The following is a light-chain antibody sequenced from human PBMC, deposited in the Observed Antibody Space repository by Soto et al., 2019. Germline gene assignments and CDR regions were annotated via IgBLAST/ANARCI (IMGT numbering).Light chain of an antibody. Sequence: DIQMTQSPSSLSASVGDRVTITCRASQSISTYLNWYQHKPGKAPKLLIYAASSLQSGVPSRFSGSGSGTDFTLTISSLQPEDFASYYCRQSYSTPYTFGQGIKLEIK. J-gene: IGKJ2*01. CDR3: RQSYSTPYT. CDR2: AAS. V-gene: IGKV1-39*01. CDR1: QSISTY.